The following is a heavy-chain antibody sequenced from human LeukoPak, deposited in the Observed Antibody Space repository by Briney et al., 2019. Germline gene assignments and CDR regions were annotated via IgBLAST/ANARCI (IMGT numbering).Heavy chain of an antibody. J-gene: IGHJ4*02. V-gene: IGHV3-30*18. D-gene: IGHD1-26*01. CDR2: ISYDGSNK. CDR1: GFTFSSCG. CDR3: AKSYGRELGPFDY. Sequence: PGGSLRLSCAASGFTFSSCGMHWVRQAPGKGLEWVAVISYDGSNKYYADSVKGRFTISRDNSKNTLYLQMNSLRAEDTAVYYCAKSYGRELGPFDYWGQGTLVTVSS.